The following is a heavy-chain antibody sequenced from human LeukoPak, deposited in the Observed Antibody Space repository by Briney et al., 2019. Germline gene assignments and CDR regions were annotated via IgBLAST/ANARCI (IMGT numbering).Heavy chain of an antibody. CDR1: GASIRSGDYY. CDR2: IYDSGST. V-gene: IGHV4-30-4*01. Sequence: PSETLSLTCTVSGASIRSGDYYWSWIRQPPGKGLEWIGYIYDSGSTYYNPSLKSRITISVDTSENRFSLKLSSVTATDTAVYYCAREVDIVATIWFDYWGQGTLVTVSS. D-gene: IGHD5-12*01. J-gene: IGHJ4*02. CDR3: AREVDIVATIWFDY.